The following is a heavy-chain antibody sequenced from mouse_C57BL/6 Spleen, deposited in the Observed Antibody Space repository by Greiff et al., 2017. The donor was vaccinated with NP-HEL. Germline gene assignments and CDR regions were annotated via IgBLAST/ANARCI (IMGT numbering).Heavy chain of an antibody. V-gene: IGHV5-6*01. J-gene: IGHJ2*01. CDR3: ARRGWDYGSSYDYFDY. CDR2: ISSGGSYT. D-gene: IGHD1-1*01. Sequence: EVQLQESGGDLVKPGGSLKLSCAASGFTFTSYGMSWVRQTPDKRLEWVATISSGGSYTYYPDSVKGRFTISRDNAKNTLYLQMSSLKSEDTAMYYCARRGWDYGSSYDYFDYWGQGTTLTVSS. CDR1: GFTFTSYG.